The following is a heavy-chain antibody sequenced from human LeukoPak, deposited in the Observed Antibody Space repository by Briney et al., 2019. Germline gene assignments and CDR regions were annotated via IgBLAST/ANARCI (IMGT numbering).Heavy chain of an antibody. CDR3: ARMGGYSGYATH. CDR2: IHYSGTT. Sequence: PSETLSLTCTVSGGSISTYYWSWIRQPPGKGPEWIGYIHYSGTTNYNPSLKNRVTISLVTSKNQFSLNLSSVTAADTAVYYCARMGGYSGYATHWGQGTLVTVSS. J-gene: IGHJ4*02. CDR1: GGSISTYY. V-gene: IGHV4-59*08. D-gene: IGHD5-12*01.